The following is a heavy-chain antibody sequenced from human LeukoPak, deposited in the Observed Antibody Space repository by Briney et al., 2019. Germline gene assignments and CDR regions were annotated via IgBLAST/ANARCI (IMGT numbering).Heavy chain of an antibody. V-gene: IGHV3-23*01. J-gene: IGHJ6*04. Sequence: PGGSLRLSCAASGFTFSSHAMSWVRQAPGKGLEWVSHISGSGGSTYYADSVKGRFTISRDNSKNTLYLQMNSLRAEDTAVYYCAKVPQVPYYDFPDVWGKGTTVTVSS. CDR1: GFTFSSHA. D-gene: IGHD3-3*01. CDR3: AKVPQVPYYDFPDV. CDR2: ISGSGGST.